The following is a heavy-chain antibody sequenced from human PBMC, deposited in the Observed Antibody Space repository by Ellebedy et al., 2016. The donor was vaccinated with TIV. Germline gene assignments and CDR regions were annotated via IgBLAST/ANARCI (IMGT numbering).Heavy chain of an antibody. V-gene: IGHV3-48*04. CDR3: ARISRDAFDI. CDR1: GFTFSSYS. D-gene: IGHD3-3*01. CDR2: ISSSSSTI. J-gene: IGHJ3*02. Sequence: PGGSLRLSCAASGFTFSSYSMNWVRQAPGKGLEWVSHISSSSSTIYYADSVKGRFTISKDTSKNQVVLTMTVMEPVDTATYYCARISRDAFDIWGQGTMVIVSS.